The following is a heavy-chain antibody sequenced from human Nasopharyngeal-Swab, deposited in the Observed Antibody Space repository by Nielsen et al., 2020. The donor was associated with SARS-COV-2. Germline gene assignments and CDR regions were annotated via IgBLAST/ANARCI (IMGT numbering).Heavy chain of an antibody. CDR1: GYIFTSYD. V-gene: IGHV1-8*01. D-gene: IGHD3-22*01. Sequence: ASVKVSCKASGYIFTSYDINWVRQATGQGLEWMGWMNPNSGNTGYAQKFQGRVTMTRNTSISTAYMELSSLRSEDTAVYYCARGFRDSSGYWWMYAFDMWCQGTMVTVSS. J-gene: IGHJ3*02. CDR3: ARGFRDSSGYWWMYAFDM. CDR2: MNPNSGNT.